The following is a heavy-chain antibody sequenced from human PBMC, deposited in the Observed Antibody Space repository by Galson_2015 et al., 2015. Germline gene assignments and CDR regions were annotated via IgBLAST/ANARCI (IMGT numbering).Heavy chain of an antibody. CDR2: TYYRSTWYN. CDR1: GDSVSSNTAA. Sequence: CAISGDSVSSNTAAWNWIRQSPSRGLEWLGRTYYRSTWYNGYAVFVRGRIAINADTSKNQFSLQLTSVTPDDTAVYYCSKGGAAATYSHSSYYYGLDVWGQGTAVTVSS. V-gene: IGHV6-1*01. D-gene: IGHD3-10*01. CDR3: SKGGAAATYSHSSYYYGLDV. J-gene: IGHJ6*02.